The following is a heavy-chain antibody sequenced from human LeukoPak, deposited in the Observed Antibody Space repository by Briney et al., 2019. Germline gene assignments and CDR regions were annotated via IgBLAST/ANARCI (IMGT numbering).Heavy chain of an antibody. CDR2: IYPGDSDT. V-gene: IGHV5-51*01. Sequence: ASVKVSCKASGYTFTSYPMNWVRQAPGQGLEWMGIIYPGDSDTRYSPSFQGQVTISADKSISTAYLQWSSLKASDTAMYYCARRETYYYGMDVWGQGTTVTVSS. J-gene: IGHJ6*02. CDR1: GYTFTSYP. CDR3: ARRETYYYGMDV.